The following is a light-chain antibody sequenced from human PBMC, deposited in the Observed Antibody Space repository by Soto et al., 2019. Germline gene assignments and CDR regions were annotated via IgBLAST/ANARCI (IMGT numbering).Light chain of an antibody. V-gene: IGKV1-8*01. J-gene: IGKJ2*01. CDR3: QQYYSYPVT. Sequence: AIRMTQSPSSFSASTGDRVTITCPASQGISSYLAWYLQKPGKAPKLLIYAASTLQSGVPSRFSGSGSGTNFTLTISCLQSEDFATYDCQQYYSYPVTFGQGTKLEIK. CDR2: AAS. CDR1: QGISSY.